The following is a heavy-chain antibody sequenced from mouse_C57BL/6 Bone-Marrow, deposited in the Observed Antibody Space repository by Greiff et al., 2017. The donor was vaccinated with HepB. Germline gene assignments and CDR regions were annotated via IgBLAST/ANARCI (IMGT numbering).Heavy chain of an antibody. J-gene: IGHJ2*01. CDR3: TLITTVVATDY. CDR2: IDPENGDT. V-gene: IGHV14-4*01. D-gene: IGHD1-1*01. Sequence: VQLQQSGAELVRPGASVKLSCTASGFNIKDDYMHWVKQRPEQGLEWIGWIDPENGDTEYASKFQGKATITADTSSNTAYLQLSSLTSEDTAVYYWTLITTVVATDYWGQGTTLTVSS. CDR1: GFNIKDDY.